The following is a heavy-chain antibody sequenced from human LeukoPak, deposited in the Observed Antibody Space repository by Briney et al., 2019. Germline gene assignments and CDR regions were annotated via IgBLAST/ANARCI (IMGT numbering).Heavy chain of an antibody. CDR2: ISGSGGSA. V-gene: IGHV3-23*01. Sequence: PGGSLRLSCAASGFTFSSYAMSWVRQAPGKGLEWVSGISGSGGSAYYADSVKGRFTISRDNSKNTLYLQMNSLRAEDTAVYYCVKGRQPATEPYFDYWGQGTLVTVSS. J-gene: IGHJ4*02. D-gene: IGHD2-2*01. CDR3: VKGRQPATEPYFDY. CDR1: GFTFSSYA.